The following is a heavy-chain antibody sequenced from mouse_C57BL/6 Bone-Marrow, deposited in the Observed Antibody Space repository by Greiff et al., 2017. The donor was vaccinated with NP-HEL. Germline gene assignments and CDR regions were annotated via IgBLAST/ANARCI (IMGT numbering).Heavy chain of an antibody. D-gene: IGHD1-1*01. CDR3: ARYIIQFSYAMDY. Sequence: QVQLQQSGAELVRPGTSVKMSCKASGYTFTNYWIGWAKQRPGHGLEWIGDIYPGGGYTNYNEKFKGKATLTADKSSSTAYMQFSSLTSEDSAIYYCARYIIQFSYAMDYWGQGTSVTVSP. J-gene: IGHJ4*01. CDR2: IYPGGGYT. V-gene: IGHV1-63*01. CDR1: GYTFTNYW.